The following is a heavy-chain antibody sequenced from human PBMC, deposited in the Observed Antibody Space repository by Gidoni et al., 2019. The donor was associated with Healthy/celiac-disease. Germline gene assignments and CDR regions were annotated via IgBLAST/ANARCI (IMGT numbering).Heavy chain of an antibody. CDR2: ISDDGSNK. V-gene: IGHV3-30*18. CDR3: AKTYFDWLLYGPFSSGQWGGMDV. CDR1: GYTFSSYG. Sequence: QVQLVESGGGVVQPGRSLRLSCAASGYTFSSYGMNWVRAAPGKGLRWVAVISDDGSNKYYADSVKGRFTISRDNSKNTLYLQMNSLRAEDTAVYYCAKTYFDWLLYGPFSSGQWGGMDVWGQGTTVTVSS. D-gene: IGHD3-9*01. J-gene: IGHJ6*02.